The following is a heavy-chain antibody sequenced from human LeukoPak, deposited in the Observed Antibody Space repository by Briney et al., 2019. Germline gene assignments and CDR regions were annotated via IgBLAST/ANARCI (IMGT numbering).Heavy chain of an antibody. J-gene: IGHJ4*02. Sequence: SETLSLTCTVSGGSISSGGYYWSWIRQHPGKGLAWIGYIYYSGSTYYNPSLKSRVTISVDTSKNQFSLKLSSVTAADTAVYYCARDVHNKASQEYYFDYWGQGTLVTVSS. CDR3: ARDVHNKASQEYYFDY. V-gene: IGHV4-31*03. CDR2: IYYSGST. D-gene: IGHD1-14*01. CDR1: GGSISSGGYY.